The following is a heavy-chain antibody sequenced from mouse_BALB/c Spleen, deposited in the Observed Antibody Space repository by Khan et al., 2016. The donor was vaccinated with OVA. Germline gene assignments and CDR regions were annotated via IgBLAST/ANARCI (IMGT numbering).Heavy chain of an antibody. CDR3: ARGYFGNYEFVY. Sequence: QVQLKESGAELVKPGASVKLSCKTSGYTFTSYWIQWVKQRPGQGLGWIGQIFPGTGTTYHNENFKGKATLTVDTSSSTAYMQLSGLTSEDSAVYFCARGYFGNYEFVYWGQGTLVTVSP. CDR1: GYTFTSYW. J-gene: IGHJ3*01. D-gene: IGHD2-1*01. V-gene: IGHV1S132*01. CDR2: IFPGTGTT.